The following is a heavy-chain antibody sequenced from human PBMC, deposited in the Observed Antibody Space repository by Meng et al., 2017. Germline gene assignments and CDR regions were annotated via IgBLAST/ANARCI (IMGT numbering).Heavy chain of an antibody. CDR1: VDSVSSNSLA. CDR3: ARAYCSGGSCEFDY. CDR2: TYYRSKWYN. V-gene: IGHV6-1*02. J-gene: IGHJ4*02. D-gene: IGHD2-15*01. Sequence: AQLQQSVPGPVNPPQPHPLPCSTSVDSVSSNSLAWNWTRHSPSRGLEWLGRTYYRSKWYNEYTVSVKSRITINPDTSKNQFSLQWNSVTPEDTAVYYCARAYCSGGSCEFDYWGQGTLVTVSS.